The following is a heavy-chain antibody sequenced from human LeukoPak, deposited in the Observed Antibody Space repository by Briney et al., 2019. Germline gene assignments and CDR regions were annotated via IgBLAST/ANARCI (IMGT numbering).Heavy chain of an antibody. D-gene: IGHD5-18*01. V-gene: IGHV3-74*01. J-gene: IGHJ4*02. CDR1: GFTFSGYW. CDR3: ARGGGYSYGLNDY. CDR2: INSDGSST. Sequence: GGSLRLSYAASGFTFSGYWMHWVRQAPGKGLVWVSRINSDGSSTSYADSVKGRFTISRDNAKNTLFLQMNSLRAEDTAVYYCARGGGYSYGLNDYWGQGILVTVPS.